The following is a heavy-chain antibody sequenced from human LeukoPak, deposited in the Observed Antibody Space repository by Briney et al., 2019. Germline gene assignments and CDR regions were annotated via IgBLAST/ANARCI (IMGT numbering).Heavy chain of an antibody. V-gene: IGHV1-18*01. CDR3: ARDSPLEYSNSARGFDY. CDR2: ISGYNGNT. CDR1: GYIFISYG. D-gene: IGHD6-6*01. J-gene: IGHJ4*02. Sequence: ASLKVSCEASGYIFISYGISWVRQAPGQGLEWMGWISGYNGNTNYAEKFQGRVTMTTETSTSTAYMEWRSLRSDDTAVYYCARDSPLEYSNSARGFDYWGQGTLVTVSS.